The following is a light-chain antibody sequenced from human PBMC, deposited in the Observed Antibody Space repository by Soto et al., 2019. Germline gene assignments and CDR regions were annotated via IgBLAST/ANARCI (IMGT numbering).Light chain of an antibody. CDR3: QQYNDWRYT. Sequence: EIVMTQSPATLSVSPGERATLSCRASQSISSSLAWYQLKPGQAPRLLIYGASTRATGIQASFSGSGSGTEFTLTLSRLQSEDFAVYYCQQYNDWRYTLGQGTKLEIK. J-gene: IGKJ2*01. CDR2: GAS. CDR1: QSISSS. V-gene: IGKV3-15*01.